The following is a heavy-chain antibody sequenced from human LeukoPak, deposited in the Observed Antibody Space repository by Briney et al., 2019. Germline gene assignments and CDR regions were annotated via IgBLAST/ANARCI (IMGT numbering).Heavy chain of an antibody. D-gene: IGHD6-13*01. CDR1: GGSISSYY. CDR2: IYYSGST. V-gene: IGHV4-59*01. J-gene: IGHJ4*02. CDR3: ARARYSSSWACDY. Sequence: SETLSLTCTVSGGSISSYYWSWIRQPPGKGLEWIGYIYYSGSTNYDPSLKSRVTISVDTSKNQFSLKLSSVTAADTAVYYCARARYSSSWACDYWGQGTLVTVSS.